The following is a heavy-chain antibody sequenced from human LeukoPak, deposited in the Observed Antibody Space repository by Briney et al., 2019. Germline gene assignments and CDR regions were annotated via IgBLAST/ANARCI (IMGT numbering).Heavy chain of an antibody. CDR3: AKATGYYSGLDY. J-gene: IGHJ4*02. V-gene: IGHV3-30*18. CDR1: GFTFSSYG. Sequence: GGSLRLSCAASGFTFSSYGMHWVRQAPGKGLEWVAVISYDGSNKYYADSVKGRFTISRDNSKNTLYLQMNSLRAEDTALYYCAKATGYYSGLDYWGQGTLVTVSS. D-gene: IGHD3-9*01. CDR2: ISYDGSNK.